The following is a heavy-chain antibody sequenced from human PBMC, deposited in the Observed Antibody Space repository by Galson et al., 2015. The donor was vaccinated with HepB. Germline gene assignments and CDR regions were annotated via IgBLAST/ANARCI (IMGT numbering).Heavy chain of an antibody. CDR3: AKGSSSWSHYYFDY. CDR1: GFTFSSSG. D-gene: IGHD6-13*01. CDR2: ISDSGAGT. Sequence: SLRLSCAASGFTFSSSGMSWVRQAPGKGLEWVSAISDSGAGTYYADSVKGRFTISRDNSKNTLYLQMNGLRAEDAAVYYCAKGSSSWSHYYFDYWGQGTPVTVSS. J-gene: IGHJ4*02. V-gene: IGHV3-23*01.